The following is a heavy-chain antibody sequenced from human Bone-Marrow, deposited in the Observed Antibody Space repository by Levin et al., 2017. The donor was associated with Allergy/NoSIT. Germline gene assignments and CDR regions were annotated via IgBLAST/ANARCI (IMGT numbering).Heavy chain of an antibody. Sequence: RAGGSLRLSCTVSNGSITSHLWSWIRQPPGKRLEWIGYIYYSGSTNYNPSLKSRVSISIDTSKNHFSLKLSSVTAADTAVYYCARALGRGDYGRSEFQEVWGQGILVTVSS. V-gene: IGHV4-59*08. J-gene: IGHJ4*02. CDR3: ARALGRGDYGRSEFQEV. CDR2: IYYSGST. D-gene: IGHD4-17*01. CDR1: NGSITSHL.